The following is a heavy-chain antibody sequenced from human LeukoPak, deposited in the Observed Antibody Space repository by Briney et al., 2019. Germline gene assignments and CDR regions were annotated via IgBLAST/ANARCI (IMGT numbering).Heavy chain of an antibody. CDR1: GFTFSSYA. V-gene: IGHV3-30-3*01. D-gene: IGHD1-26*01. J-gene: IGHJ4*02. Sequence: GGSLRLSCAASGFTFSSYAMHWVRQAPGKGLEWVAVISYDRSNKYYADSVKGRFTISRDNSKNTLYLQMNSLRAEDTAVYYCAREGLGGSYQYGQKDYWGQGTLVTVSS. CDR2: ISYDRSNK. CDR3: AREGLGGSYQYGQKDY.